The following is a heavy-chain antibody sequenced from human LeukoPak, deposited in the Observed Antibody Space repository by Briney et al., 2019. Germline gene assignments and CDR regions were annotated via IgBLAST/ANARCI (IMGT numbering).Heavy chain of an antibody. D-gene: IGHD2-2*01. V-gene: IGHV4-34*01. J-gene: IGHJ6*03. CDR2: INHSGST. Sequence: PSETLSLTCAVYGGSFSGYYWSWIRQPPGKGLEWIGEINHSGSTNYNPSLKSRVTISVDTSKNQFSLKLSSVTAADTAVYYCARKTREGCSSTSCYAYYYYYMDVWGKGTTVTVSS. CDR3: ARKTREGCSSTSCYAYYYYYMDV. CDR1: GGSFSGYY.